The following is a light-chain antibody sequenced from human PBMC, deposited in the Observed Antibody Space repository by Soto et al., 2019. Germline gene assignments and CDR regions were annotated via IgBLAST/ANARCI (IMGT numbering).Light chain of an antibody. CDR3: QQYINWPPTFT. CDR2: GAS. V-gene: IGKV3-15*01. CDR1: QSVSSD. Sequence: EIVMTQSPATLSVSPGERVTLSCRASQSVSSDLAWYQQKPGQAPRLLIHGASTRATGIPARFSGSGSGTEFTLAINSVQSDDFAVYYCQQYINWPPTFTFGQGTKLEI. J-gene: IGKJ2*01.